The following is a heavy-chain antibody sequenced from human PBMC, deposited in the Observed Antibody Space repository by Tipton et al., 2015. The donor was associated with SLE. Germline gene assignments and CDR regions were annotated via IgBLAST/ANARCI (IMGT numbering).Heavy chain of an antibody. V-gene: IGHV5-10-1*01. CDR3: ARLRRDGFNLRYYFDS. CDR2: IDPSDSYT. CDR1: GYSFTSYW. D-gene: IGHD5-24*01. J-gene: IGHJ4*02. Sequence: VQLVQSGAEVKKPGESLRISCKGSGYSFTSYWISWVRQMPGKGLEWMGKIDPSDSYTNYSPSFQGHVTISADKSISTAYLQWSSLKASDTAMYYCARLRRDGFNLRYYFDSWGQGTLVTVSS.